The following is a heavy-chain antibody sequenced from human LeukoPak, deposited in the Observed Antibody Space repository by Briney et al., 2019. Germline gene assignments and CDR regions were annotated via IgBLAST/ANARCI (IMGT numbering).Heavy chain of an antibody. Sequence: SETLSLTCTVSGGSISSYYWSWIRQPPGKGLEWIGYTYYSGSTNYNPSLKSRVTISVDTSKNQFSLKLSSVTAADTAVYYCARGDGDYGLIDYWGQGTLVTVSS. J-gene: IGHJ4*02. CDR3: ARGDGDYGLIDY. V-gene: IGHV4-59*01. D-gene: IGHD4-17*01. CDR1: GGSISSYY. CDR2: TYYSGST.